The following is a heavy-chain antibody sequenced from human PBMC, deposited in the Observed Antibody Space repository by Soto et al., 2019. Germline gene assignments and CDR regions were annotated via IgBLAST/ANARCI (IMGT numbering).Heavy chain of an antibody. Sequence: EVQLVESGGGLAKPGGSLRLSCAASGFTFSSYSMNWVRQAPGKGLEWVSSISSSSSYIYYADSVKGRFTLSRDNAKNSLYLQMNSLRAEYTAVYYCARDRDYDIFTAYYSFAFDIWGQGTMVTVSS. CDR2: ISSSSSYI. J-gene: IGHJ3*02. CDR1: GFTFSSYS. D-gene: IGHD3-9*01. CDR3: ARDRDYDIFTAYYSFAFDI. V-gene: IGHV3-21*01.